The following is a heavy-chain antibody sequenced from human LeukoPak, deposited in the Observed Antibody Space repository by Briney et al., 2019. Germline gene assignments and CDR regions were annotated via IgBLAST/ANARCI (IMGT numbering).Heavy chain of an antibody. Sequence: SETLSLTCTVSGGSISGYHWAWIRQPPGKGLEWVGYIYYSGSINYNPSLKSRVTISVDTSKNQFSLRLSSVTAADTAVYYCARLSYDSSGYDALDIWGQGTMVTVSS. CDR2: IYYSGSI. D-gene: IGHD3-22*01. CDR3: ARLSYDSSGYDALDI. J-gene: IGHJ3*02. V-gene: IGHV4-59*08. CDR1: GGSISGYH.